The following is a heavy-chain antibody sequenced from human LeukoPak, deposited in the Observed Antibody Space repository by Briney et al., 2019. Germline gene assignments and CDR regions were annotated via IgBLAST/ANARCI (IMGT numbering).Heavy chain of an antibody. V-gene: IGHV3-74*01. J-gene: IGHJ4*02. CDR3: ARDPDSNYYGSGTNLDY. CDR2: INSDGSST. Sequence: GGSLRLSCAASGFTFSSYWMHWVRQAPGKGLVWVSRINSDGSSTSYADSVKGRFTISRDNAKNTLYLQMNSLRAEDTAVYYCARDPDSNYYGSGTNLDYWGQGTLVTVSS. CDR1: GFTFSSYW. D-gene: IGHD3-10*01.